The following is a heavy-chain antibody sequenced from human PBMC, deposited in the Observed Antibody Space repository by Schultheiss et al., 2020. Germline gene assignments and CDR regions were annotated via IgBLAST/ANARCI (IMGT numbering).Heavy chain of an antibody. J-gene: IGHJ4*02. CDR2: IYYSGSA. CDR1: DGSISSYY. D-gene: IGHD6-19*01. V-gene: IGHV4-59*08. Sequence: SETLSLTCTVSDGSISSYYWSWIRQPPGKGLEWIGYIYYSGSASYNPSLKSRVTISVDTSKNPFSLKLTSVTAADTAVYYCARHGEQWEVDYWGQGILVTVSS. CDR3: ARHGEQWEVDY.